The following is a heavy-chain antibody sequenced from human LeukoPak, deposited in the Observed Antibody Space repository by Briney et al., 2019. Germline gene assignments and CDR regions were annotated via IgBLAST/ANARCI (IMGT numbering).Heavy chain of an antibody. J-gene: IGHJ4*02. V-gene: IGHV3-66*02. CDR3: AKDRYSTIFGG. CDR1: GFTVSSDY. CDR2: IYSGCDT. D-gene: IGHD3-3*01. Sequence: PGGSLRLSCAASGFTVSSDYMSWVRQAPGKGLEWVSIIYSGCDTYYADSVKGRFTISRDNSKNTLYLQMNSLRAEDTAVYYCAKDRYSTIFGGWGQGTLVTVSS.